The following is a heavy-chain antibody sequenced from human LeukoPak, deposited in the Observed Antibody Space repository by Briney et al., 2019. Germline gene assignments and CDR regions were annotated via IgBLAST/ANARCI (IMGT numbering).Heavy chain of an antibody. CDR3: ASGHYYGSGSYFGWFDP. CDR1: GGSISSSSYY. J-gene: IGHJ5*02. D-gene: IGHD3-10*01. V-gene: IGHV4-39*01. CDR2: IYYSGST. Sequence: PSETLSLTCTVSGGSISSSSYYWGWIRQPPGKGLEWIGSIYYSGSTYYNPSLKSRVTISVDTSKNQFSLKLSSVTAADTAVYYCASGHYYGSGSYFGWFDPWGQGTLVTVSS.